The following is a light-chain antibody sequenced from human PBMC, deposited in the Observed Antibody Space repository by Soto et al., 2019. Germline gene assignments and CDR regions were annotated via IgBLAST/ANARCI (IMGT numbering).Light chain of an antibody. CDR1: QGLRSS. V-gene: IGKV1-9*01. CDR3: QQLTSYPIT. CDR2: AAS. J-gene: IGKJ5*01. Sequence: DIQLTQSPSFLSASVGDRVTITCRASQGLRSSLAWYHQTPGKAPKLLIYAASTLQSGVPSRFSGSGSGTEFTLTISSLQPEDFATYYCQQLTSYPITFGQGTRLEIK.